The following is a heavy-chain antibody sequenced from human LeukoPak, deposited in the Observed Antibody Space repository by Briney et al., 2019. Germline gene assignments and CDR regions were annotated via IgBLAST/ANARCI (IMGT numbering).Heavy chain of an antibody. CDR1: GGSFSGYY. CDR2: INHSGST. V-gene: IGHV4-34*01. CDR3: ARVTMIVVVNWFDP. D-gene: IGHD3-22*01. J-gene: IGHJ5*02. Sequence: ETLSLTCAVYGGSFSGYYWSWIRQPPGKGLEWIGEINHSGSTNYNPSLKSRVTISVDTSKNQFSLKLSSVTAADTAVYYCARVTMIVVVNWFDPWGQGTLVTVSS.